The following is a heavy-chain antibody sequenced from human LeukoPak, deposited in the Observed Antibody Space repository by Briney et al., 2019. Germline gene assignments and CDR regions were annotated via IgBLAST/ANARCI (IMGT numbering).Heavy chain of an antibody. CDR1: GFTFSGYE. CDR2: INSGGTI. V-gene: IGHV3-48*03. D-gene: IGHD4-17*01. J-gene: IGHJ4*02. CDR3: ARERDDYGDFFDY. Sequence: GGSLRLSCAASGFTFSGYEMNWVRQAPGKGLEWVSYINSGGTIYYADSVKGRFTISRDNAKNSLCLQMNSLRAEDTAVYYCARERDDYGDFFDYRGQGTLVTVSS.